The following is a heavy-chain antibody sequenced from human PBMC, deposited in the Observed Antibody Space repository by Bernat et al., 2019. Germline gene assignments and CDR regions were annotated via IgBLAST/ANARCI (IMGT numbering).Heavy chain of an antibody. CDR3: AKDGGWELLSPFDY. CDR2: ISGSGGST. CDR1: GFTFSSYA. V-gene: IGHV3-23*01. Sequence: EVQLLESGGGLVQPGGSLRLSCAASGFTFSSYAMSWVRQAPGKGLEWVSAISGSGGSTYYADSVKGRFTISRDNSKNTLYLQMNSLGAGETAVYYCAKDGGWELLSPFDYWGQGTLVTVSS. D-gene: IGHD1-26*01. J-gene: IGHJ4*02.